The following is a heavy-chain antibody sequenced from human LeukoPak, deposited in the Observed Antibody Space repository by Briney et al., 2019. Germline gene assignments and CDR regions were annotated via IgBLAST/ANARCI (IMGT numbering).Heavy chain of an antibody. CDR3: ARDRNDFWSGYADGMDV. V-gene: IGHV4-59*01. D-gene: IGHD3-3*01. Sequence: NPSETLSLTCTVSGGSISSYYWSWIRQPPGKGLEWIGYIYYSGSTNYNPSLKSRVTISVDTSKNQFSLKLSSVTAADTAVYYCARDRNDFWSGYADGMDVWGQGTTVTVSS. CDR1: GGSISSYY. CDR2: IYYSGST. J-gene: IGHJ6*02.